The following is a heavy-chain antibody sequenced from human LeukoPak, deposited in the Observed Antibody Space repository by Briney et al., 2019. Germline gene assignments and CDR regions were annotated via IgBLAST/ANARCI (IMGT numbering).Heavy chain of an antibody. CDR2: TRNKANSYTT. V-gene: IGHV3-72*01. CDR1: GFTFSDHY. CDR3: ARATGSYDSSGYYQFYYFDY. D-gene: IGHD3-22*01. J-gene: IGHJ4*02. Sequence: GGSLRLSCAASGFTFSDHYMDWVRQAPGKGLEWVGRTRNKANSYTTEYAASVKGRFTISRDDSKNSLYLQMNSLKTEDTAVYYCARATGSYDSSGYYQFYYFDYWGQGTLVTVSS.